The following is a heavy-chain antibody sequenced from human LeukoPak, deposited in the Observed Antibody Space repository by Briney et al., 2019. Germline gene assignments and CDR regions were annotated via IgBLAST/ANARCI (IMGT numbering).Heavy chain of an antibody. J-gene: IGHJ6*02. CDR1: GGTFSSYA. D-gene: IGHD3-10*01. CDR3: ARYNYYGSGSYGDFYYYYGMDV. CDR2: IIPIFGTA. Sequence: GASVKVSCKASGGTFSSYAISWVRQAPGQGLEWMGGIIPIFGTANYAQKFQGRVTITADESTSTAYMELSSLRSDDTAVYYCARYNYYGSGSYGDFYYYYGMDVWGQGTTVTVSS. V-gene: IGHV1-69*13.